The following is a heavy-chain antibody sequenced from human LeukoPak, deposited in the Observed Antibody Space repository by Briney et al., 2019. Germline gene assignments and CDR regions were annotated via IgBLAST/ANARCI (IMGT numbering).Heavy chain of an antibody. CDR2: IYYSGST. V-gene: IGHV4-39*01. CDR3: AKAGVRYFDSSGLYAFDF. D-gene: IGHD3-22*01. CDR1: GGSICSTSYY. J-gene: IGHJ3*01. Sequence: SETLSLTCAVSGGSICSTSYYWAGIREPPGKGLEWIGTIYYSGSTYHNPSLKSRVTMSVDTSRNQFSLKLSSVDAADTAVYYCAKAGVRYFDSSGLYAFDFWGQGTTVTVSS.